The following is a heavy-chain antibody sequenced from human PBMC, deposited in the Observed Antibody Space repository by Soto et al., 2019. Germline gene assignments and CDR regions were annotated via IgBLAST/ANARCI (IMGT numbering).Heavy chain of an antibody. V-gene: IGHV3-48*01. Sequence: PGGSLSLSCAASGFTFSSYSMNWVRQAPGKGLEWVSYISSSSSTIYYADSVKGRFTISRDNAKNSLYLQMNSLRGEDTAVYYCARFLERRIDYWGQGTLVTVSS. J-gene: IGHJ4*02. D-gene: IGHD1-1*01. CDR1: GFTFSSYS. CDR2: ISSSSSTI. CDR3: ARFLERRIDY.